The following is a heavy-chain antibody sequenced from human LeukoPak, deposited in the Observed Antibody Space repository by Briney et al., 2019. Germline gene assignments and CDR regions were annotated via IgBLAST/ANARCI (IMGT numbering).Heavy chain of an antibody. V-gene: IGHV1-24*01. CDR3: ATVLLRWMAGDRYYYYGMDV. Sequence: ASVKVSCKVSGYTLTELSMHRVRQAPGKGLEWMGGFDPEDGETIYAQKFQGRVTMTEDTSTDTAYMELSSLRSEDTAVYYCATVLLRWMAGDRYYYYGMDVWGQGTTVTVSS. J-gene: IGHJ6*02. CDR2: FDPEDGET. D-gene: IGHD5-24*01. CDR1: GYTLTELS.